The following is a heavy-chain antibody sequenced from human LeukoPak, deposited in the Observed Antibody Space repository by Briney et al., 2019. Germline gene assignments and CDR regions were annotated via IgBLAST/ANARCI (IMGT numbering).Heavy chain of an antibody. CDR3: ARHAQRTGKDYYFDY. V-gene: IGHV4-4*09. J-gene: IGHJ4*02. Sequence: SETLSLTCTVSGASISGLYWSWIRQPPGKALEWIAYIHSSRSTNYNPSLMSRVTISGDTSKIQFSLELTSVTAADTAVYYCARHAQRTGKDYYFDYWGQGTLVTVSS. D-gene: IGHD1-14*01. CDR2: IHSSRST. CDR1: GASISGLY.